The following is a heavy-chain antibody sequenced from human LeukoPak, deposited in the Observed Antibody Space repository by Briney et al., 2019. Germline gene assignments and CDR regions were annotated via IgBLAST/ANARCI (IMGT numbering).Heavy chain of an antibody. V-gene: IGHV3-7*01. CDR3: ARAPYRRYYYYYYGMDV. J-gene: IGHJ6*02. D-gene: IGHD1-26*01. CDR2: IKQDGSEK. Sequence: GGSLRLSCAASGFTFSSYWMSWVRQAPGKGLEWVANIKQDGSEKYYVDSVKGRFTISRDNAKNSLYLQMNSLRAEDTAVYYCARAPYRRYYYYYYGMDVWGQGTTVTVSS. CDR1: GFTFSSYW.